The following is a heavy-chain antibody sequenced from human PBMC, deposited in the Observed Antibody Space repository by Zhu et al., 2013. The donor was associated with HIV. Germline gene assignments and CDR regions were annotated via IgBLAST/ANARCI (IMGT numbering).Heavy chain of an antibody. CDR3: ARDWRDGYGLEYFDY. CDR1: GYTFTSYG. D-gene: IGHD5-12*01. CDR2: INAGNGNT. J-gene: IGHJ4*02. Sequence: QVQLVQSGAEVKKPGASVKVSCKASGYTFTSYGISWVRQAPGQGLEWMGWINAGNGNTKYSQKFQGRVTITRDTSASTAYMELSSLRSEDTAVYYCARDWRDGYGLEYFDYVGPGNPGHRLL. V-gene: IGHV1-18*01.